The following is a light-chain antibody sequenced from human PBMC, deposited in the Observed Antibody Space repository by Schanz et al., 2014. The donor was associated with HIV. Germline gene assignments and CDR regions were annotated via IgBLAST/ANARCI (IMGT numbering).Light chain of an antibody. CDR3: CSYAGNYIWV. V-gene: IGLV2-14*03. J-gene: IGLJ3*02. Sequence: QSALTQPASVSGSPGQSITISCTGTSGDIGTYAAVSWYQQHPDKAPRLLIYGVTSRPSGISSRFSGSASGNTASLTISGLQDEDEADYYCCSYAGNYIWVFGGGTKLTVL. CDR2: GVT. CDR1: SGDIGTYAA.